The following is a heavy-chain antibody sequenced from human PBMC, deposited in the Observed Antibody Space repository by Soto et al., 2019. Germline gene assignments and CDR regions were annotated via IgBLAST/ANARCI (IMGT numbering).Heavy chain of an antibody. Sequence: GGSLRLSCAASGFTFSSYWMSWVRQAPGKGLEWVANIKQDGSEKYYVDSVKGRFTISRDNAKNSLYLQMNSLRAEDTAVYYCAREPRGYSSSSLGNWVYYYYYMDVWGKGTTVTVSS. D-gene: IGHD6-6*01. CDR2: IKQDGSEK. CDR3: AREPRGYSSSSLGNWVYYYYYMDV. J-gene: IGHJ6*03. V-gene: IGHV3-7*01. CDR1: GFTFSSYW.